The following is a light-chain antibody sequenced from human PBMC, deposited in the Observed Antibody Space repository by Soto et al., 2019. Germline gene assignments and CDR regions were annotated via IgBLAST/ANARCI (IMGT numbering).Light chain of an antibody. V-gene: IGLV2-8*01. J-gene: IGLJ3*02. CDR2: EVF. CDR3: NSYAGNSWV. CDR1: SSDVGGYNR. Sequence: QSALTQPPSASGSPGQPVSISCTGTSSDVGGYNRVSWYQHHPGKAPKLIIYEVFKRPSGVPDRFSGSKSGNTASLTVSGLQAEDEADYYCNSYAGNSWVFGGWTKVTVL.